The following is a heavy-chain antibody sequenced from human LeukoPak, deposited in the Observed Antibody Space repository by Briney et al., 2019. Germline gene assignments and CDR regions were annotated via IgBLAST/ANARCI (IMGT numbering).Heavy chain of an antibody. J-gene: IGHJ3*02. D-gene: IGHD3-10*01. CDR1: GGSFSGYY. V-gene: IGHV4-34*01. CDR3: ARLTYGSGSYYSHDAFDI. CDR2: INHSGST. Sequence: SETLSLTCAVYGGSFSGYYWSWIRQPPGKGLEWIGEINHSGSTNYNPSLKSRVTISVDTSKNQFSLKLSSVTAADTAVYYCARLTYGSGSYYSHDAFDIWGQGTMVTVSS.